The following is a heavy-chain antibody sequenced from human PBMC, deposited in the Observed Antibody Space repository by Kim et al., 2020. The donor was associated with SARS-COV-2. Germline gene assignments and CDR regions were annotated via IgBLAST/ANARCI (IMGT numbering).Heavy chain of an antibody. CDR3: ARRYDFWSGYSRFYYYMDV. CDR2: INHSGST. D-gene: IGHD3-3*01. CDR1: GGSFSGYY. Sequence: SETLSLTCAVYGGSFSGYYWSWIRQPPGKGLEWIGEINHSGSTNYNPSLKSRVTISVDTSKNQFSLKLSSVTAADTAVYYCARRYDFWSGYSRFYYYMDVWGEGTTGTVS. V-gene: IGHV4-34*01. J-gene: IGHJ6*03.